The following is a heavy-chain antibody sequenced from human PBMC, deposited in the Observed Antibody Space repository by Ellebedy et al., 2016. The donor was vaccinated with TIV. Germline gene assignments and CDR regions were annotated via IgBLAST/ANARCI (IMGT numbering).Heavy chain of an antibody. Sequence: GEYLKISXAASGFTFSNAWMSWVRQAPGKGLEWVANIKQDGSEKYYVDSVKGRFTISRDNAKNSLYLQMNSLRAEDTAVYYCARVARLRYWGQGTLVTVSS. CDR3: ARVARLRY. CDR1: GFTFSNAW. CDR2: IKQDGSEK. V-gene: IGHV3-7*01. J-gene: IGHJ4*02.